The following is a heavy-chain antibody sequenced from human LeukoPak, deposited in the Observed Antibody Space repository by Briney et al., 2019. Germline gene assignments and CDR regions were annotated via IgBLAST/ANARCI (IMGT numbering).Heavy chain of an antibody. CDR2: ISYHGSNK. CDR3: AKDVVGQQWLENY. V-gene: IGHV3-30*04. D-gene: IGHD6-19*01. J-gene: IGHJ4*02. CDR1: GFTFSSYA. Sequence: GRSLRLSCAASGFTFSSYAMHWVRQAPGKGLEWVAVISYHGSNKYYADSAKGRFTISRDNSKNTLYLQMNSLRAEDTAVYYCAKDVVGQQWLENYWGQGTLVTVSS.